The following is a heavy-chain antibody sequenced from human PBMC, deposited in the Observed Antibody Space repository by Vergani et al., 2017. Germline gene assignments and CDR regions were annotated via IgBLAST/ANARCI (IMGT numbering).Heavy chain of an antibody. V-gene: IGHV3-7*01. Sequence: EVQLVESGGGLVQPGGSLRLSCAASGFTFSSYWMSWVRQAPGKGLEWVANIKQDGSENYYVDSVKGRFTISRDNAKNSLYLQMNSLRAEDTAVSYCAGDRRVGDPTRTFDYWGQGTLVVVSS. D-gene: IGHD4-17*01. J-gene: IGHJ4*02. CDR3: AGDRRVGDPTRTFDY. CDR2: IKQDGSEN. CDR1: GFTFSSYW.